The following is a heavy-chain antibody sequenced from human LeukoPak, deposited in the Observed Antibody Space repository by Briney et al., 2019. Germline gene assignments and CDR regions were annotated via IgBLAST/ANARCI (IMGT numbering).Heavy chain of an antibody. J-gene: IGHJ3*02. Sequence: GGSLRLSCAASGFSFTKYAMDWVRQAPGKGLEWVAIISKDGSMRYYADSVKGRFTVSRDNSNNAVYLQMNSLKSEDTAAYYCAGEKSDIWGQGTMVTVSA. CDR2: ISKDGSMR. V-gene: IGHV3-30*04. CDR3: AGEKSDI. CDR1: GFSFTKYA.